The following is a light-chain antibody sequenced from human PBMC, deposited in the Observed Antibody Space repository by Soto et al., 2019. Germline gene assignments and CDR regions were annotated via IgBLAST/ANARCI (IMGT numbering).Light chain of an antibody. CDR1: QYVSTY. CDR3: QQRPNWLT. CDR2: DAS. Sequence: EIVLTQSPATLSLSPGERVTLSSRASQYVSTYLAWYQQKPGQAPRLLIYDASDRATGLPARFSGSGSGTDFTLTISSPEPEDSAGYYCQQRPNWLTFVPGTKVDIK. V-gene: IGKV3-11*01. J-gene: IGKJ3*01.